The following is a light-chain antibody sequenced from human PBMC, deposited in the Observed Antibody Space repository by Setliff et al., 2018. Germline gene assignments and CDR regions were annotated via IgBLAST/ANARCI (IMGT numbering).Light chain of an antibody. Sequence: QSALTQPASLSGSLGQSITISCTGTSSDIGGDNYVSWYQQLPGKAPQLIIFDASSRPSGVSHRFSGSKSGYTASLTISGLQAGDEADYYCSSYTRSSTYVFGGGTKVTVL. CDR2: DAS. J-gene: IGLJ1*01. CDR3: SSYTRSSTYV. V-gene: IGLV2-14*03. CDR1: SSDIGGDNY.